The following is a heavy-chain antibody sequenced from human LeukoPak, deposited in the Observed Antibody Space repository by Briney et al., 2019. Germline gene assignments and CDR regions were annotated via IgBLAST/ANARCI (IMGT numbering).Heavy chain of an antibody. CDR3: VRGVYNNGNMNDY. Sequence: SGGSLRLSCAASGFTFSSYSMNWVRQAPGKGLEWVSSISSSSSYIYYADSVKGRFTISRDNAKNSLYLQMNSLRAEDTALYYCVRGVYNNGNMNDYWGQGTLVTVSS. CDR1: GFTFSSYS. D-gene: IGHD5/OR15-5a*01. J-gene: IGHJ4*02. V-gene: IGHV3-21*01. CDR2: ISSSSSYI.